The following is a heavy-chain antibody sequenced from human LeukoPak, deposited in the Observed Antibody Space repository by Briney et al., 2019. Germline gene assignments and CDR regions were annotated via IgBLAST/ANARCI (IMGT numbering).Heavy chain of an antibody. Sequence: GGSLRLSCAASGFTFSSYWMHWVRQAPGKGLVWVSRINSDGSSTSYADSVKGRFTISRDNAKSTLYLQMNSLRAEDTAVYYCARASGRVLRYSNWFDPWGQGTLVTVSS. CDR2: INSDGSST. D-gene: IGHD3-9*01. CDR3: ARASGRVLRYSNWFDP. CDR1: GFTFSSYW. V-gene: IGHV3-74*01. J-gene: IGHJ5*02.